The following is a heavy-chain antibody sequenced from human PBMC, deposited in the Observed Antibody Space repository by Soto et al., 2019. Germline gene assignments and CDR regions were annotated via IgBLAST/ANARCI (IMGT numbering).Heavy chain of an antibody. Sequence: QVQLVQSGAEVKKPGASVKVSCKASGYAFSQFYIHWMRQAPGQGLEGMGWINPNSGRTKFAQNFQGWVTMTRDTSIKTVYMELSGPKSDATAVYYCARESGGTTATLDYYYFYMDVWGKGTTVTVSS. CDR2: INPNSGRT. CDR3: ARESGGTTATLDYYYFYMDV. D-gene: IGHD4-17*01. J-gene: IGHJ6*03. V-gene: IGHV1-2*04. CDR1: GYAFSQFY.